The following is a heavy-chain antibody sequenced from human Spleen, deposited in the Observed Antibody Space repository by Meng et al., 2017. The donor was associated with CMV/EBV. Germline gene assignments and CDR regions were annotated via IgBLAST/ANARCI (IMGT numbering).Heavy chain of an antibody. J-gene: IGHJ6*02. CDR3: GSLDDTGYSNGVDV. D-gene: IGHD3-9*01. V-gene: IGHV3-20*04. CDR1: GFRFDDYG. Sequence: GGSLRLSCATSGFRFDDYGMSWVRQAPGKGLERVSSINWNGGSIGYAKSVKGRFTISRDNAKTYLYLQMDSLRGEDTAVYWCGSLDDTGYSNGVDVWGQGIMVTVSS. CDR2: INWNGGSI.